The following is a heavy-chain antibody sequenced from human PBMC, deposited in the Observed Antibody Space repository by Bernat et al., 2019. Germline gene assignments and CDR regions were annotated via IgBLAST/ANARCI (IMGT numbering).Heavy chain of an antibody. V-gene: IGHV3-23*01. Sequence: EVQLLESGGGLVQPGGSLRLSCAASGFTFSIYAMTWVRQAPGKGLEWVSGIGGRGGSTYYADAVKGRFTISRDNSKNTLYLQMNILRAEDTAVYFCAKEVYYMDVWGKGTTVTVSS. J-gene: IGHJ6*03. CDR3: AKEVYYMDV. CDR2: IGGRGGST. CDR1: GFTFSIYA.